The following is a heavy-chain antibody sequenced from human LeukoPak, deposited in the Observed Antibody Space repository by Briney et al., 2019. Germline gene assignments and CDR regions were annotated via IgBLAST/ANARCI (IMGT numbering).Heavy chain of an antibody. D-gene: IGHD6-19*01. V-gene: IGHV4-34*01. CDR3: ARDRAVAGTRYYYGMDV. J-gene: IGHJ6*02. Sequence: SETLSLTCAVYGGSFSGYYWSWIRQPPGKGLEWIGEINHSGSTNYNPSLRSRVTISVDTSKNQFSLKLSSVTAADTAVYYCARDRAVAGTRYYYGMDVWGQGTTVTVSS. CDR1: GGSFSGYY. CDR2: INHSGST.